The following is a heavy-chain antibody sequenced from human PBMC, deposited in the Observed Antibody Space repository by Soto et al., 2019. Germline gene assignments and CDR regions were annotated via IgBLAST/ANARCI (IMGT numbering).Heavy chain of an antibody. D-gene: IGHD6-13*01. CDR2: ISSSSSYT. J-gene: IGHJ6*02. CDR1: GFTFSDYY. CDR3: ASEEVSRSSYYYYYGMDV. Sequence: QVQLVESGGGLVKPGGSLRLSCAASGFTFSDYYMSWIRHAPGKGLEWVSYISSSSSYTNYADSVKGRFTISRDNAKNSLYLQMNSLRAEDTAVYYCASEEVSRSSYYYYYGMDVWGQGTTVTVSS. V-gene: IGHV3-11*05.